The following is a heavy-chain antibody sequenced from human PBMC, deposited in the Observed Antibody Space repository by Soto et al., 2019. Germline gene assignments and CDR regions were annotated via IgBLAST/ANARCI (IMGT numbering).Heavy chain of an antibody. Sequence: EVQLLESGGGLVQPGGSLRLSCAASGFSFGNYAMSWVRQAPGKGLEWVSTISGAGGRTYYADSVKGRFTISRDNSENTLYLQLNSLRAEATALYYCAKVMATFGYYFDYWGPGTLVTVSS. CDR2: ISGAGGRT. J-gene: IGHJ4*02. D-gene: IGHD5-12*01. CDR1: GFSFGNYA. CDR3: AKVMATFGYYFDY. V-gene: IGHV3-23*01.